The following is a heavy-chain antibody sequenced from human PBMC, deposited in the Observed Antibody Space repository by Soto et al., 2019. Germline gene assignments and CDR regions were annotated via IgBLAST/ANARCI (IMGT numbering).Heavy chain of an antibody. CDR3: ARGQRFSDWFDP. J-gene: IGHJ5*02. CDR2: IYSSGNT. Sequence: EPLSLTCSVSGGTISGYYWTWIRQPAGKGLEWIGRIYSSGNTRYNPSLQSRVTMSLDTSNNQFSLRLTSVTAADTAVYYCARGQRFSDWFDPWGQGTLVTVSP. V-gene: IGHV4-4*07. D-gene: IGHD3-3*01. CDR1: GGTISGYY.